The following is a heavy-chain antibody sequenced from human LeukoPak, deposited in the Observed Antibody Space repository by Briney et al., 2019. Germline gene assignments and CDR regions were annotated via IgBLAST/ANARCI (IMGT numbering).Heavy chain of an antibody. CDR3: ARGGVWRASSNTAMSN. J-gene: IGHJ4*01. V-gene: IGHV4-34*01. D-gene: IGHD5-18*01. Sequence: PSETLSLTCAVYGGPFSVHYWIWLRQPPGKGLEWFGEINHSGSTNYHPSLKGRVTLSVDPCQKQFSLTLSPLTAADPALYYCARGGVWRASSNTAMSNWGHRTLVTASS. CDR2: INHSGST. CDR1: GGPFSVHY.